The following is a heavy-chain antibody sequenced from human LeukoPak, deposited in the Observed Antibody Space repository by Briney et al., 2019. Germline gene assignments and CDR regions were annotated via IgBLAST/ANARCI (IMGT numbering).Heavy chain of an antibody. CDR3: ARDRHKYNYDSGGYPPY. Sequence: GGSLRLSCAASGFTFSNYSMNWVRQAPGKGLEWVSYISSSSSTIYYADSVKGRFTISRDNAKNSLYLQMNTLRAGDTAVYYCARDRHKYNYDSGGYPPYWGQGTLVTVSS. CDR2: ISSSSSTI. CDR1: GFTFSNYS. D-gene: IGHD3-22*01. V-gene: IGHV3-48*01. J-gene: IGHJ4*02.